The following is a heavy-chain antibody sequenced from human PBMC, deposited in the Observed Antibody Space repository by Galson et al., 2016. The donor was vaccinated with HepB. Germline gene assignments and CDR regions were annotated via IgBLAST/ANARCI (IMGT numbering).Heavy chain of an antibody. Sequence: TLSLTCTVSGGSISSGAYYWSWIRQHPGKGLEWIGYIYYSGSTYYNPSLKSRVTISVDTSKNQFSLKLSSVTAADTAVYYCARSARLVIAAAGLTDYWGQGTLVTVSS. D-gene: IGHD6-13*01. CDR2: IYYSGST. V-gene: IGHV4-31*03. J-gene: IGHJ4*02. CDR3: ARSARLVIAAAGLTDY. CDR1: GGSISSGAYY.